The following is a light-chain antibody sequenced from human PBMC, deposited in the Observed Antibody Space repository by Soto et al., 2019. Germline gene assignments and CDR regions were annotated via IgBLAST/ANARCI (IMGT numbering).Light chain of an antibody. CDR2: AAS. Sequence: EIVLTQSPGTLSLSPGERATLSCRASQSVTSNYLAWYQQKPGQAPRLLIYAASSRATGIPDRFSGSGSGTDFTLTISRLEPEDFAVYYCQQSGGAPYTFGQGTQLEIK. CDR1: QSVTSNY. CDR3: QQSGGAPYT. J-gene: IGKJ2*01. V-gene: IGKV3-20*01.